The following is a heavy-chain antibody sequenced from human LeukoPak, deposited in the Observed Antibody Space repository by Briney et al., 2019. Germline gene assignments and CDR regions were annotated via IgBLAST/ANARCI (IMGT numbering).Heavy chain of an antibody. Sequence: PSETLSLTCTVSGGSISSYHWNWIRQPPGKGLEWIGHIYYSGTTNYNSSLKSRVSISGDTSKNQFSLKLSSVTAADTAVYYCARRGPYCGGDCYTYWYFDLWGRGTLVTVSS. CDR3: ARRGPYCGGDCYTYWYFDL. CDR2: IYYSGTT. V-gene: IGHV4-59*01. D-gene: IGHD2-21*02. J-gene: IGHJ2*01. CDR1: GGSISSYH.